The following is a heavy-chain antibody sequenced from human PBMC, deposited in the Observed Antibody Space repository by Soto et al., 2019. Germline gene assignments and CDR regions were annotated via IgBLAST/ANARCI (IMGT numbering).Heavy chain of an antibody. D-gene: IGHD3-22*01. CDR3: ARLAILHYYDSSGYPAPFDY. J-gene: IGHJ4*02. CDR2: ISSSSSYI. V-gene: IGHV3-21*01. Sequence: GGSLRLSCAASGFTFSSYSMNWVRQAPGKGLEWVSSISSSSSYIYYADSVKGRFTISRDNAKNSLYLQMNSLRAEDTAVYYCARLAILHYYDSSGYPAPFDYWGQGTLVTVSS. CDR1: GFTFSSYS.